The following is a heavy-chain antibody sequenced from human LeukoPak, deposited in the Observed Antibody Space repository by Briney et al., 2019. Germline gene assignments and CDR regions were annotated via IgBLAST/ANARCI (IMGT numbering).Heavy chain of an antibody. J-gene: IGHJ4*02. V-gene: IGHV4-59*08. CDR3: ARQGSSSWYFPFDY. CDR2: IYYSGST. Sequence: SETLSLTCTVSGGSISSYYWSWIRQPPGKGLEWIGYIYYSGSTNYNPSLKSRVTISVDTSKNQFSLKLSSVTAADTAVYYCARQGSSSWYFPFDYWGQGTLVTVSS. D-gene: IGHD6-13*01. CDR1: GGSISSYY.